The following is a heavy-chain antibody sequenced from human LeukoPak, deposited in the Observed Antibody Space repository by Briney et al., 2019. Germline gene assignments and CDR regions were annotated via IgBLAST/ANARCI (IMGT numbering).Heavy chain of an antibody. Sequence: GASVKVSCKATSYISWVRQAPGQGLEWMAWIGSYEGVTYSAQNFRGRLTVTSDTSTGTVYLHLRSLRPDDTAVYYCASDFWNFDDSGGYNRDFDSWGQGTLVTVSS. CDR1: TSY. CDR3: ASDFWNFDDSGGYNRDFDS. D-gene: IGHD1-1*01. CDR2: IGSYEGVT. J-gene: IGHJ5*01. V-gene: IGHV1-18*04.